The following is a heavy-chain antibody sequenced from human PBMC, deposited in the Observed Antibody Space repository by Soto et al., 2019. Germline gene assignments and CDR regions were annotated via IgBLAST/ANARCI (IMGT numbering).Heavy chain of an antibody. Sequence: PSQTLSLTCAISGDSVSSNSAAWNWIRQSPSRGLEWLGRTYYRSKWYNDYAVSVKSRITINPDTSKNQLSLQLNSVTPEDTAVYYCARSFLEWSNFDYWGQATLVSVYS. D-gene: IGHD3-3*01. CDR2: TYYRSKWYN. CDR3: ARSFLEWSNFDY. CDR1: GDSVSSNSAA. J-gene: IGHJ4*02. V-gene: IGHV6-1*01.